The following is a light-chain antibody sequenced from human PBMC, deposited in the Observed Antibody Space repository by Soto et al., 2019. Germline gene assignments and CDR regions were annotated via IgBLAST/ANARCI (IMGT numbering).Light chain of an antibody. Sequence: DIQMTQSPSSLSASVGDRVTITCRASQGIANYLAWYQQKPGKIPKLLIYAASTLQSGVPSRFSGSQSGTHFTLTISSLQPEDVATYDCQKYNSAPWTFGQGTKVEIK. V-gene: IGKV1-27*01. CDR1: QGIANY. CDR2: AAS. J-gene: IGKJ1*01. CDR3: QKYNSAPWT.